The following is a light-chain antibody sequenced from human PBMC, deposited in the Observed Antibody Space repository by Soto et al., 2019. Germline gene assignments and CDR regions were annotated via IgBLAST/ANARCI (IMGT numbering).Light chain of an antibody. V-gene: IGKV3D-15*01. J-gene: IGKJ4*01. Sequence: TQSPATLSVSPGERATLSCRASQSVRSNLAWYQQKPGQAPRLLIYDASTRDTGIPARFSGSGSGTEFALTISSLQSEDFAVYYCQQYNNWPLTFGGGTKVDIK. CDR1: QSVRSN. CDR3: QQYNNWPLT. CDR2: DAS.